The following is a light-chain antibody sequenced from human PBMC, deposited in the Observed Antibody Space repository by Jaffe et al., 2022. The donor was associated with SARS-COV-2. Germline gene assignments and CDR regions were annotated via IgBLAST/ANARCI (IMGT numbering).Light chain of an antibody. CDR1: QSISTW. Sequence: DVQMTQSPSTLSASLGDRVTITCRASQSISTWLAWYQQKRGKAPKLLIYQASNLESGVPSRFSGSGSGTEFTLTISSLQPDDFATYYCQQYTSYSRTFGQGTKVEIK. CDR2: QAS. CDR3: QQYTSYSRT. V-gene: IGKV1-5*03. J-gene: IGKJ1*01.